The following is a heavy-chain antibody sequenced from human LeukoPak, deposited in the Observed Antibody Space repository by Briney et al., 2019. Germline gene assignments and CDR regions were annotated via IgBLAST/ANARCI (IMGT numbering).Heavy chain of an antibody. CDR2: IYSGGDT. J-gene: IGHJ4*02. D-gene: IGHD2-2*01. CDR1: GFTFSEAW. Sequence: GGSLRPSCAASGFTFSEAWMSWVRQAPGKGLEWVSVIYSGGDTYYADSVKGRFTISRDISENTLYLQMDNLRAEDTAFYYCARSPPASPFDYWGQGTLVTVSS. V-gene: IGHV3-53*01. CDR3: ARSPPASPFDY.